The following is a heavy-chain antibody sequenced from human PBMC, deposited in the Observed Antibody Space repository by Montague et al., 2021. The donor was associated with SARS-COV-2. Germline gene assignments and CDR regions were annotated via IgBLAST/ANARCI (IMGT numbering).Heavy chain of an antibody. CDR1: GGSFSGYS. V-gene: IGHV4-34*01. D-gene: IGHD6-19*01. CDR3: ASPVSSRWHRFEY. Sequence: SETLSLTCAVDGGSFSGYSWNWIRQPPGKGLEWIGEVKHPGGTNYNPSLKSRVTISIDMSKNQFSLNLESVTAADTAVYYCASPVSSRWHRFEYWGQGTLVTGSS. CDR2: VKHPGGT. J-gene: IGHJ4*02.